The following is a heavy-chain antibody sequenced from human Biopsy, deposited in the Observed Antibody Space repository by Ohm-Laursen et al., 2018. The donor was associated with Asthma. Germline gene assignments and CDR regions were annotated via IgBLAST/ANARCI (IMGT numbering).Heavy chain of an antibody. J-gene: IGHJ4*02. CDR3: ARAQDYYDSRGYYRSFDY. D-gene: IGHD3-22*01. CDR2: IYYSGST. Sequence: LRLSCTAPGFTFSSYAMTWIRQHPGKGLEWIGFIYYSGSTYYNPSLKSRVSISIDTSKNQFSLKLSSVTAADTAVYYCARAQDYYDSRGYYRSFDYWGQGTLVTVSS. V-gene: IGHV4-31*02. CDR1: GFTFSSYA.